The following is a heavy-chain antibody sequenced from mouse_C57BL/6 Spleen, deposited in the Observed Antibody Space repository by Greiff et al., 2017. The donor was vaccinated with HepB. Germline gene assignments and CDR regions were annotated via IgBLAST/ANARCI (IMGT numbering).Heavy chain of an antibody. J-gene: IGHJ2*01. Sequence: QVQLQQPGAVLVRPGSSVKLSCKASGYTFTSYWTDWVKQRPGQGLERICNIYPSDSETHYNQKFKDKATLTVDKSSSTAYMQLSSLTSEDSAVYYCARWGSDVLGLDYWSQGNTLTVSS. CDR3: ARWGSDVLGLDY. CDR2: IYPSDSET. V-gene: IGHV1-61*01. CDR1: GYTFTSYW. D-gene: IGHD4-1*01.